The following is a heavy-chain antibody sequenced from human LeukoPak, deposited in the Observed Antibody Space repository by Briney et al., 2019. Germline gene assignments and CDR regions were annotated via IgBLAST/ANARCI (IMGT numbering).Heavy chain of an antibody. Sequence: GGSLRLSCAASGFTFSGNWMSWVRQAPGKGLEWVANIKQDGSEKNYVDSVKGRFTVSRDNAKDSLYLQMNSLRVEDTAVYYCATDRDWTLLDYWGQGTLVTVSS. D-gene: IGHD1-1*01. CDR1: GFTFSGNW. V-gene: IGHV3-7*01. J-gene: IGHJ4*02. CDR2: IKQDGSEK. CDR3: ATDRDWTLLDY.